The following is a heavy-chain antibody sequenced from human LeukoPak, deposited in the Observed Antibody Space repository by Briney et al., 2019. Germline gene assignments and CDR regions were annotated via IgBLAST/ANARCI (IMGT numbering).Heavy chain of an antibody. Sequence: GASVKVSCKASGYTFTAYYIHWVRQAPGQGLEWMGRINPNSGGTIYAQKFQGRATMTRDTSISTAYMELSRLTSDDTAVYYCARVLYYYGPGDNWGQGALVTVSS. D-gene: IGHD3-10*01. CDR1: GYTFTAYY. CDR2: INPNSGGT. CDR3: ARVLYYYGPGDN. J-gene: IGHJ4*02. V-gene: IGHV1-2*06.